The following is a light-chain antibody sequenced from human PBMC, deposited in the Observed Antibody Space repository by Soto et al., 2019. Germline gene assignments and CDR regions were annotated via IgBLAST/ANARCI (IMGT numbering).Light chain of an antibody. CDR2: DVT. CDR1: SSDVGDFNY. V-gene: IGLV2-14*03. CDR3: SSYSSSTTHVV. Sequence: QSALTQPASVSGSPGRSVTISCTGTSSDVGDFNYVSWYQHLPCRAPKLIIYDVTNRPSGISYRFSASKSGRTDSLTISGLQAEDEADYYCSSYSSSTTHVVFGGGTKLTVL. J-gene: IGLJ2*01.